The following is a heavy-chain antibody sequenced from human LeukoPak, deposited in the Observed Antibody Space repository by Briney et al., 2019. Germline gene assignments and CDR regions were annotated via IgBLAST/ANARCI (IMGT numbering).Heavy chain of an antibody. V-gene: IGHV3-30*18. CDR1: GFTFSSYG. J-gene: IGHJ6*02. CDR3: AKDGYSGYGMDV. D-gene: IGHD5-12*01. Sequence: PGRSPRLSCAASGFTFSSYGMHWVRQAPGKGLEGVEVISYDGSNKYYADSVKGRFTISRDNSKNTLYLQMNSLRAEDTAVYYCAKDGYSGYGMDVWGQGTTVTVSS. CDR2: ISYDGSNK.